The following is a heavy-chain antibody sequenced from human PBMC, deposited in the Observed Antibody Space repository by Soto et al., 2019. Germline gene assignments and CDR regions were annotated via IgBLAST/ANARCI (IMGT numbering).Heavy chain of an antibody. Sequence: PGESLKISCKASGYSFTTNWIGWVRQMPGKGLEWMGIIYPGDSDTRYSPSFQGQVTISADNSITTAYLQWGSLRASDTAMYYCATPSGSSSCWGQGTLVTVSS. J-gene: IGHJ4*02. CDR2: IYPGDSDT. CDR1: GYSFTTNW. V-gene: IGHV5-51*01. D-gene: IGHD1-26*01. CDR3: ATPSGSSSC.